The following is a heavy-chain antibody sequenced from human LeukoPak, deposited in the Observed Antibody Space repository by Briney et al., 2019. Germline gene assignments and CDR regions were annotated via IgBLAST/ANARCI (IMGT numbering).Heavy chain of an antibody. V-gene: IGHV3-23*01. Sequence: GGSLRLSCAASGFTFSSYAMSWVRQAPGKGLEWVSAISGSGGSTYYADSVKGRFTISRDNSKNTLYLQMNGLRAEDTAVYYCAKGSIAARLRHFDYWGQGTLVTVSS. CDR1: GFTFSSYA. CDR2: ISGSGGST. CDR3: AKGSIAARLRHFDY. J-gene: IGHJ4*02. D-gene: IGHD6-6*01.